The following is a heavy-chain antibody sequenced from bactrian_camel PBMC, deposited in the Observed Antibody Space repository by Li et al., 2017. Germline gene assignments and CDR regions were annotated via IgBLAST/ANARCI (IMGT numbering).Heavy chain of an antibody. V-gene: IGHV3-2*01. J-gene: IGHJ4*01. Sequence: QLVESGGGLVQPGGSLRVSCEASGFTFSSYYMSWIRQAPGKGLEWVSSIYTNGTNAWYADSVKGRFTISRDNTKNTVYLQMNNLRPEDTAKYFCATHNSNPDWAGRLTPRAYKYWGQGTQVTVS. CDR2: IYTNGTNA. D-gene: IGHD2*01. CDR1: GFTFSSYY. CDR3: ATHNSNPDWAGRLTPRAYKY.